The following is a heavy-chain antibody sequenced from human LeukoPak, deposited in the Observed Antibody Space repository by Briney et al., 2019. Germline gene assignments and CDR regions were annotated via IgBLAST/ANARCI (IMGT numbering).Heavy chain of an antibody. D-gene: IGHD3-16*01. V-gene: IGHV3-21*01. CDR1: GFTFSSYS. CDR3: ARDGWGDAFDI. Sequence: GGSLRLPCAASGFTFSSYSMNWVRQAPGKGLGWVSSISSSSSYIHSADSVRGRFTISRDNAKNSLFLQMNSLRAEDTAVYYCARDGWGDAFDIWGQGTMLTVFS. J-gene: IGHJ3*02. CDR2: ISSSSSYI.